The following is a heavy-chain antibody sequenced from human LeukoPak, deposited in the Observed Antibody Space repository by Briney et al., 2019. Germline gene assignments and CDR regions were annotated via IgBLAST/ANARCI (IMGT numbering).Heavy chain of an antibody. Sequence: GGSLRLSCAASEFTFSNFWMSWVRQVPGKGLEWVANTIRDGSEKYYVVSVKGRVTISRDNAMNFLYLQLNSLRVDDTAVYYCARDSGSCRGCAFDIWGQGTVVTVSS. CDR1: EFTFSNFW. V-gene: IGHV3-7*01. CDR2: TIRDGSEK. J-gene: IGHJ3*02. D-gene: IGHD1-26*01. CDR3: ARDSGSCRGCAFDI.